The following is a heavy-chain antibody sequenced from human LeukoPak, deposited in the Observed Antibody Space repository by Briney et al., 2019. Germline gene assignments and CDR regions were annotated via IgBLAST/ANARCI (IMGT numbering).Heavy chain of an antibody. Sequence: GASVKVSCKASGYTVTSYDINWVRQATGQGLEWMGWMNPNSGNTGYAQKFQGRVTMTRNTSISTAYMELSSLRSEDTAVYYCARGDTMIVVDAFDIWGQGTMVTVSS. V-gene: IGHV1-8*01. CDR1: GYTVTSYD. CDR3: ARGDTMIVVDAFDI. D-gene: IGHD3-22*01. J-gene: IGHJ3*02. CDR2: MNPNSGNT.